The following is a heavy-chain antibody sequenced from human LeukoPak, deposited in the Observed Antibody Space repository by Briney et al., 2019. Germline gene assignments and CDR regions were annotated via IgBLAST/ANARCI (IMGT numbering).Heavy chain of an antibody. J-gene: IGHJ4*02. D-gene: IGHD4-17*01. V-gene: IGHV3-48*02. CDR3: ARVAVTTDY. CDR1: GFTFSSYS. CDR2: IGSGSTAI. Sequence: GGSLTLSCAASGFTFSSYSMNWVRQAPGKGLEWVSYIGSGSTAIYYADSVKGRFTISRDNAKNSLYLQMNSLRDEDTAVYYCARVAVTTDYWGRGTLVTASS.